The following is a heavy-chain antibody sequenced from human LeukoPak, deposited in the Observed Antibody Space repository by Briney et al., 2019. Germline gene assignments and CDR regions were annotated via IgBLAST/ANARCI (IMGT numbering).Heavy chain of an antibody. V-gene: IGHV1-18*01. J-gene: IGHJ4*02. Sequence: ASVKVSCKASGYNFTTYYITWVRQVPGQGLEWMGWINTYNGVTNYLQRLQGRVTMTTDTSTSTAYMELTNLRSDDTAVYYCARRDHVWGSFICDYWGQGILVTVSS. CDR2: INTYNGVT. CDR3: ARRDHVWGSFICDY. D-gene: IGHD3-16*01. CDR1: GYNFTTYY.